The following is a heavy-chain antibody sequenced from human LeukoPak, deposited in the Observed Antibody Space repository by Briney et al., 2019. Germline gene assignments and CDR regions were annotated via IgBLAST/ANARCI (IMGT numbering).Heavy chain of an antibody. CDR3: ARLLVYNSGGEAFDH. V-gene: IGHV3-30*03. J-gene: IGHJ4*02. D-gene: IGHD1-20*01. Sequence: GGSLRLSCAASGFTFSSYGMHWVRQAPGKGLEWVAVISYDGSNKYYADSVKGRFTISRDNSKNTLYLQMNSLRAEDTAVYYCARLLVYNSGGEAFDHWGQGTLVTVSS. CDR1: GFTFSSYG. CDR2: ISYDGSNK.